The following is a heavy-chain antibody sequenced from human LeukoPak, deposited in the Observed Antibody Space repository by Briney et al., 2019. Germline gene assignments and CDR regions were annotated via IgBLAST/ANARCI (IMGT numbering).Heavy chain of an antibody. Sequence: GGSLRLSCAASGFTFSSYSMNWVRQAPGKGLEWVSFISSSSTYIYYADSMKGRFTISRDNAKNSLFLQMNSLRGEDTAVYYCSRLRGYSYGYADYWGQGTLVTVSS. J-gene: IGHJ4*02. V-gene: IGHV3-21*01. CDR1: GFTFSSYS. CDR2: ISSSSTYI. D-gene: IGHD5-18*01. CDR3: SRLRGYSYGYADY.